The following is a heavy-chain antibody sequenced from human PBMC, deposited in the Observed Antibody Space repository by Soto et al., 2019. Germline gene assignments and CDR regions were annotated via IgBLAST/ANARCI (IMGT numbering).Heavy chain of an antibody. Sequence: QVQLQQWGAGLLKPSETLSLTCAVYGGSFSGYYWSWIRQPPGKGLEWIGEINLSGSTNYNPSLKSRVTISVDTSKNQFSLKLSSVTAADTAVYYCAAQYYYDSSGYRKYYFDYWGQGTLVTVSS. CDR1: GGSFSGYY. CDR3: AAQYYYDSSGYRKYYFDY. J-gene: IGHJ4*02. V-gene: IGHV4-34*01. D-gene: IGHD3-22*01. CDR2: INLSGST.